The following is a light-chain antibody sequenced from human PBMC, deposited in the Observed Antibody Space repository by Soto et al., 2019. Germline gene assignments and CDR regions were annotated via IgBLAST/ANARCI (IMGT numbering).Light chain of an antibody. CDR1: HNVNTY. J-gene: IGKJ1*01. Sequence: IVLTQSPATLSLSPGERATLSCRASHNVNTYLVWYQQKPGQVPRLLIYDTSNRATGIPARFSGSGSGTDFTLTISSLAPEDFAVYYCQQYGSSGTFGQGTKVDIK. V-gene: IGKV3-11*01. CDR3: QQYGSSGT. CDR2: DTS.